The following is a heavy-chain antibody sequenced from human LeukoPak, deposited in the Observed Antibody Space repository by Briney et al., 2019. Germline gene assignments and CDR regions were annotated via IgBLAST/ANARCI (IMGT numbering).Heavy chain of an antibody. CDR2: IKQDGSEK. V-gene: IGHV3-7*01. D-gene: IGHD1-26*01. CDR1: GFTFSSYG. J-gene: IGHJ4*02. Sequence: GGSLRLTCAASGFTFSSYGMHWVRQAPGKGLEWVANIKQDGSEKYYVDSVKGRFTISRDNGKNSLYLQMNSLRTGDTAVYYCARDKIVGATKLDYWGQGTLVTVSS. CDR3: ARDKIVGATKLDY.